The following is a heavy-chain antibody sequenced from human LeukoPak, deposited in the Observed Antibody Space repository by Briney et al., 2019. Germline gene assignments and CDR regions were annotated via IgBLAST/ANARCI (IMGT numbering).Heavy chain of an antibody. Sequence: GGSLRLSCAASGFTFSSYWMHWVRQAPGKGLVWVSRINSDGSRTSYADSVKGRFTISRDNAKNTLYLQMNSLRAEDTAVYYCAREGGYYDSSGYFRDAFDIWGQGTMVTVSS. J-gene: IGHJ3*02. CDR2: INSDGSRT. V-gene: IGHV3-74*01. CDR1: GFTFSSYW. D-gene: IGHD3-22*01. CDR3: AREGGYYDSSGYFRDAFDI.